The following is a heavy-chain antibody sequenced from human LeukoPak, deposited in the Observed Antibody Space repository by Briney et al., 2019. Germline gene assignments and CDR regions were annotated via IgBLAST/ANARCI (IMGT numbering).Heavy chain of an antibody. CDR3: ARGIDIVVVRKIDYTFDY. CDR1: GGTFSSYA. V-gene: IGHV1-69*13. J-gene: IGHJ4*02. Sequence: SVKVSCMASGGTFSSYAISWVRQAPGQGLEWMGGIIPIFGTANYAQKFQGRVTITADESTSTAYMELSSLRSEDTAVYYCARGIDIVVVRKIDYTFDYWGQGTLVTVSS. CDR2: IIPIFGTA. D-gene: IGHD2-2*01.